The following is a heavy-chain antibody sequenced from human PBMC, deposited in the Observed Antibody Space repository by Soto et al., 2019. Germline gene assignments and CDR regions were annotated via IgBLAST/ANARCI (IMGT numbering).Heavy chain of an antibody. CDR2: IWYDGSNK. Sequence: QVQLVESGGGVVQPGRSLRLSCAASGFTFSSYGMHWVRQAPGKGLEWVAVIWYDGSNKYYADSVKGRFTISRDNSKNTLYLQMSSLRAEDTAVYYCARGADASCGGDCYPWYFDLWGRGTLVTVSS. CDR1: GFTFSSYG. D-gene: IGHD2-21*02. J-gene: IGHJ2*01. CDR3: ARGADASCGGDCYPWYFDL. V-gene: IGHV3-33*01.